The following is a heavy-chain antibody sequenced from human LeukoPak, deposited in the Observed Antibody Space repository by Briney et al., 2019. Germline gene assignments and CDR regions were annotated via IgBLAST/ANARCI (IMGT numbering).Heavy chain of an antibody. J-gene: IGHJ3*02. CDR1: GYTFTSYA. D-gene: IGHD2-15*01. CDR2: INPNSGGT. CDR3: ARIRVVGHAFDI. V-gene: IGHV1-2*02. Sequence: GASVKVSFKASGYTFTSYAMHWVRQAPGQRLEWMGWINPNSGGTNYAQKFQGRVTMTRDTSISTAYMELSRLRADDTAVYYCARIRVVGHAFDIWGQGTMVTVSS.